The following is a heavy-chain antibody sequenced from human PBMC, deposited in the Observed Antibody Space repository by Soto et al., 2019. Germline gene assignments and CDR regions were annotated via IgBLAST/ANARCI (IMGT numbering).Heavy chain of an antibody. V-gene: IGHV3-23*01. J-gene: IGHJ5*02. Sequence: EGAVRLYCAASGFIFENFGMSWVRQAPGKGLEWISSISGSGFKKYYADSVKGRFTISRDNSKSTVYLELNNLSAEDTAVYHCAKNQGVELVPLATVDWFDPWGQGSVVTVSS. CDR2: ISGSGFKK. CDR1: GFIFENFG. D-gene: IGHD1-26*01. CDR3: AKNQGVELVPLATVDWFDP.